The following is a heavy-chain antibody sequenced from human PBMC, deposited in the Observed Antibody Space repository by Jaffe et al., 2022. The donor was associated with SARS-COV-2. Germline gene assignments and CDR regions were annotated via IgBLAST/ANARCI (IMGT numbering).Heavy chain of an antibody. CDR3: ASQSPQRWDLFYYYGMDV. Sequence: EVQLVESGGGLVQPGGSLRLSCAASGFTFSSYWMHWVRQAPGKGLVWVSRINSDGSSTSYADSVKGRFTISRDNAKNTLYLQMNSLRAEDTAVYYCASQSPQRWDLFYYYGMDVWGQGTTVTVSS. CDR2: INSDGSST. D-gene: IGHD1-26*01. V-gene: IGHV3-74*01. CDR1: GFTFSSYW. J-gene: IGHJ6*02.